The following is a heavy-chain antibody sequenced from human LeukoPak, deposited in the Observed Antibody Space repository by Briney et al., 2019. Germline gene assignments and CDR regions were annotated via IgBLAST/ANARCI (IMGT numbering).Heavy chain of an antibody. CDR1: GGTFSSYA. V-gene: IGHV1-69*05. CDR2: IIPIFGTA. D-gene: IGHD3-9*01. Sequence: GSSVKVSCKASGGTFSSYAISWVRQAPGQGLEWMGRIIPIFGTANYAQKFRGRVTITTDESTSTAYMELSSLRSEDTAVYYCARGGYFDSVSNSYWGQGTLVTVSS. CDR3: ARGGYFDSVSNSY. J-gene: IGHJ4*02.